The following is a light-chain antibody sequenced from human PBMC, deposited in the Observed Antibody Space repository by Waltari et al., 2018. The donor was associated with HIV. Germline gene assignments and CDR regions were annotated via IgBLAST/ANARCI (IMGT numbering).Light chain of an antibody. V-gene: IGKV3-20*01. CDR2: GAS. CDR1: QTVTSNY. CDR3: HQYGTSPQT. Sequence: ELVLTQSPRTLSLSPGERATLSCRASQTVTSNYLAWYQMKPGQPPRLLVYGASIRATGVPDKFSGSGSGTDFTLTIGRLEPEDFAIYYCHQYGTSPQTFGQGSKVEFK. J-gene: IGKJ2*01.